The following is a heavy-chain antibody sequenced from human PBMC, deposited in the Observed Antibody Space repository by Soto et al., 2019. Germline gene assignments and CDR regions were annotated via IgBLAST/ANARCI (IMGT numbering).Heavy chain of an antibody. Sequence: ASETLSLTCAVSGGSISSSNWWSWVRQPPGKGLEWIGEIYHSGSTNYNPSLKSRVTISVDKSKNQFSLKLSSVTAADTAVYYCARVSVVXPAAIDGWGHYYYGMDVWGQGTTVNVSS. CDR3: ARVSVVXPAAIDGWGHYYYGMDV. V-gene: IGHV4-4*02. D-gene: IGHD2-2*02. CDR2: IYHSGST. J-gene: IGHJ6*02. CDR1: GGSISSSNW.